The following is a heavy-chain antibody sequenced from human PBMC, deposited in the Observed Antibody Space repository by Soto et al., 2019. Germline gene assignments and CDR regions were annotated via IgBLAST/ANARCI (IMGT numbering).Heavy chain of an antibody. D-gene: IGHD4-17*01. CDR1: GGSISSYY. Sequence: SETLSLTCTVSGGSISSYYWSWIRQPPGKGLEWIGYIYYSGSTNYNPSLKIRVTISVDTSKNQFSLKLSSVTAADTAVYYCARAPVDYGDYVYYYYGMDGWGQGTTVTVSS. CDR2: IYYSGST. J-gene: IGHJ6*02. CDR3: ARAPVDYGDYVYYYYGMDG. V-gene: IGHV4-59*01.